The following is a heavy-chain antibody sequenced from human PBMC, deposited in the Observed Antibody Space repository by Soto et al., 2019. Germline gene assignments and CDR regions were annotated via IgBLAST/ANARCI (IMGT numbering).Heavy chain of an antibody. CDR2: ILSSGGT. CDR1: GDSVSSDAYY. Sequence: SETLSLTCSVSGDSVSSDAYYWTWIRQPPGKTLEWVGFILSSGGTSTNPSLRSRLSMSVDTARNQFSMRLTSVTAVDTGVYFCAKGFSSGLYVDSWGRGTQVTVSS. CDR3: AKGFSSGLYVDS. J-gene: IGHJ5*02. D-gene: IGHD6-19*01. V-gene: IGHV4-61*08.